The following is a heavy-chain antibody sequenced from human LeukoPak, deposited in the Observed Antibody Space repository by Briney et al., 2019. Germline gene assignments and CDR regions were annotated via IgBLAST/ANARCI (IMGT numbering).Heavy chain of an antibody. J-gene: IGHJ5*02. V-gene: IGHV4-39*07. CDR3: ARGDYYDGGGRNWFDP. CDR2: IYYSGST. D-gene: IGHD3-16*01. CDR1: GGSISSSSYY. Sequence: SETLSLTCTVSGGSISSSSYYWGRIRQPPGKGLEWIGSIYYSGSTYYNPSLKSRVTLSVDTSRNQFSLRLTSVTAADTAVYYCARGDYYDGGGRNWFDPWGQGTLVTVSS.